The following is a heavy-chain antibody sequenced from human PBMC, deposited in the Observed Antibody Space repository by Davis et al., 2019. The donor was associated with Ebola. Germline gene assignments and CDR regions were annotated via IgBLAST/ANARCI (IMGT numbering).Heavy chain of an antibody. CDR3: AGRTYGSGSF. Sequence: GGSLRLSCEVSGFSVSGKYMSWVRQAPGKGPEWVAVFYTDERTYYADSVKGRFTISRDNSRSTLYLQMNSLRADDTAVYYCAGRTYGSGSFWGQGTPVTVSS. D-gene: IGHD3-10*01. J-gene: IGHJ4*02. CDR2: FYTDERT. V-gene: IGHV3-53*01. CDR1: GFSVSGKY.